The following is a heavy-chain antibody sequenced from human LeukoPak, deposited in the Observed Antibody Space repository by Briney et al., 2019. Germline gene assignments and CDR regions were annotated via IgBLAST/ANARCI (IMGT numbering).Heavy chain of an antibody. CDR3: AVEVGNCAFDI. CDR2: IYFSGST. J-gene: IGHJ3*02. V-gene: IGHV4-59*12. CDR1: GGSISSYY. Sequence: PSETLSLTCTVSGGSISSYYWSWIRQPPGKGLEWIGYIYFSGSTNYNPSLKSRVTISVDTSKNQSSLKLSSVTAADTAVYYCAVEVGNCAFDIWGQGTMVTVSS. D-gene: IGHD1-7*01.